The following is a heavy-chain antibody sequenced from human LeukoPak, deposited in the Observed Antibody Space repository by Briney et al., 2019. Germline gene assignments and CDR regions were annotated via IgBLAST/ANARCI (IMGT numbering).Heavy chain of an antibody. Sequence: ASVKVSCKASGYTFTSYGISWVRQAPGQGLEWMGWISAYNGNTNYAQKLQGRVTMTTDTSTSTAYMELRSLRSDDTAVYYCARAHYYDSSDSYYYYYGMDVWGQGTTVTVSS. CDR1: GYTFTSYG. CDR2: ISAYNGNT. CDR3: ARAHYYDSSDSYYYYYGMDV. V-gene: IGHV1-18*01. D-gene: IGHD3-22*01. J-gene: IGHJ6*02.